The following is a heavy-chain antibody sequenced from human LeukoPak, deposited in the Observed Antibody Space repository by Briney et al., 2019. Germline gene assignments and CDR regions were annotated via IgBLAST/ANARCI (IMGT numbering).Heavy chain of an antibody. J-gene: IGHJ5*01. CDR1: GFPFSSNA. V-gene: IGHV3-23*01. CDR3: AKDRHAPGRYCSSTSCFPFDS. D-gene: IGHD2-2*01. CDR2: ISGRGGST. Sequence: GGSLRLPCVASGFPFSSNAMSWVRQAPGKGLEGVSGISGRGGSTYYADSVKGRFTISRDNTKNTLYLQMNSLRAEDTAVYYCAKDRHAPGRYCSSTSCFPFDSWGQGTLVTVSS.